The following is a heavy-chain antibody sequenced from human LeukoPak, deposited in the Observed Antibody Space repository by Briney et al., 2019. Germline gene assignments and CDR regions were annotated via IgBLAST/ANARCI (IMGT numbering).Heavy chain of an antibody. CDR2: FDPEDGET. CDR1: GCTLTELS. D-gene: IGHD3-9*01. J-gene: IGHJ4*02. CDR3: ATGVSRYYDILTGYSPQQV. Sequence: ASVKVSCKVSGCTLTELSMHWVRQAPGKGLEWMGGFDPEDGETIYAQKFQGRVTMTEDTSTDTAYMELSSLRSEDTAVYYCATGVSRYYDILTGYSPQQVWGQGTLVTVSS. V-gene: IGHV1-24*01.